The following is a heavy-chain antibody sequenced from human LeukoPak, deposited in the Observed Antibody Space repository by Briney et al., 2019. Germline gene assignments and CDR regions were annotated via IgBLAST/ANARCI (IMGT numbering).Heavy chain of an antibody. CDR1: GFTFSSYC. CDR3: ARDREFDY. J-gene: IGHJ4*02. CDR2: INGDGNST. Sequence: GGSLRLSCAASGFTFSSYCMQWVRQAPGKGLVWVSRINGDGNSTTYADSVKGRFTISRDNAKNTLYMQMNSLRAEDTAVYYCARDREFDYWGQGTLVTVSS. V-gene: IGHV3-74*03.